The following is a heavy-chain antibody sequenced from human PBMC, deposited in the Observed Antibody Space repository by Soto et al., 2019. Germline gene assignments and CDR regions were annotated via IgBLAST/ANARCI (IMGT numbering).Heavy chain of an antibody. V-gene: IGHV1-69*01. CDR2: IIPIFGPA. CDR1: GGTFSNYA. Sequence: QVQLVQSGAEVKRPGSSVKVSCKASGGTFSNYAISWVRQAPGQGLEWMGGIIPIFGPANYAQNFQDRVTITADESTSTAYMELNSLRFEDTAVYYSAREDQSVIRAATRHYYYGMDVWGQGTTVTVSS. CDR3: AREDQSVIRAATRHYYYGMDV. D-gene: IGHD6-13*01. J-gene: IGHJ6*02.